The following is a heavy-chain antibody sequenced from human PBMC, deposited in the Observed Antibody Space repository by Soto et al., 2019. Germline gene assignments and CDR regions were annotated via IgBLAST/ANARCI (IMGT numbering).Heavy chain of an antibody. Sequence: GGSLRLSCAASGFTFSSYAMHWVRQAPGKGLEWVAVISYDGSNKYYADSVKGRFTISRDNSKNTLYLQMNSLRAEDTAVYYCARDGGYSRGYFDYWGQGTLVTVSS. CDR1: GFTFSSYA. V-gene: IGHV3-30-3*01. CDR3: ARDGGYSRGYFDY. J-gene: IGHJ4*02. D-gene: IGHD5-12*01. CDR2: ISYDGSNK.